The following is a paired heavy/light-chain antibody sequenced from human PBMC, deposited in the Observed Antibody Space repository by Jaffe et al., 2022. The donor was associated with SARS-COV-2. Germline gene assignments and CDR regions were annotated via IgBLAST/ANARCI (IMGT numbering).Light chain of an antibody. CDR3: QSVDSSGTSWV. Sequence: SHELTQPPSVSVSPGQTARITCSGDALSKQYAYWYQQKPGQAPGLVIYKDSERPSGIPARFSGSSSGTTVTLTISGVQAEDEADYYCQSVDSSGTSWVFGGGTKLTVL. CDR1: ALSKQY. CDR2: KDS. J-gene: IGLJ3*02. V-gene: IGLV3-25*03.
Heavy chain of an antibody. J-gene: IGHJ4*02. D-gene: IGHD6-19*01. CDR1: GSTLTELS. CDR3: ASYSSGFHN. V-gene: IGHV1-24*01. Sequence: QVQLVQSGAEVKRPGASVKVSCRVSGSTLTELSMHWVRQSPGKGLEWMGGFDPEYGKIVYAQKFQGRVTMTEDTSTDTAYMELSSLKSEDTAVFFCASYSSGFHNWGQGTLVTVSS. CDR2: FDPEYGKI.